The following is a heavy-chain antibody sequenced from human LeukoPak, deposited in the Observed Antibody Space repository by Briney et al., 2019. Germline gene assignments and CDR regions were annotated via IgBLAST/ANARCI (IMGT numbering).Heavy chain of an antibody. Sequence: GGSLRLSCAASGFTFSSFAMSWVRQAPGKGLEWVAVISYDGSNKYYADSVKGRFTISRDNSKNTLYLQMNSLRAEDTAVYYCAKDRRRDGYNYIGYWGQGTLVTVSS. V-gene: IGHV3-30*18. CDR2: ISYDGSNK. D-gene: IGHD5-24*01. CDR3: AKDRRRDGYNYIGY. CDR1: GFTFSSFA. J-gene: IGHJ4*02.